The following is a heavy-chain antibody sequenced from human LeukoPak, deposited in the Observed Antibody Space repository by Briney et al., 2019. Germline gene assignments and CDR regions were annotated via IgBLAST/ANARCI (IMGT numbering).Heavy chain of an antibody. D-gene: IGHD2-15*01. CDR3: ARVWEYCSGGSCSLYGTDV. CDR1: GFTFDDYG. Sequence: GGSLRLSCAASGFTFDDYGMSWVRQAPGKGLEWVSGMNWNGGSTGYADSVKGRFTISRDNAKNSLYLQMNSLRAEDTALYYCARVWEYCSGGSCSLYGTDVWGQGTTVTVSS. V-gene: IGHV3-20*04. CDR2: MNWNGGST. J-gene: IGHJ6*02.